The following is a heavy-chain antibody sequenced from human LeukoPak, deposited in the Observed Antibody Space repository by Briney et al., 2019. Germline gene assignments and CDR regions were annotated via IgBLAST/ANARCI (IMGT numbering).Heavy chain of an antibody. J-gene: IGHJ4*02. CDR1: GFTFSSYG. Sequence: TGRSLRLSCAASGFTFSSYGMHWVRQAPGKGLEWVTVISYDGSYKYYADSVKGRFTISRDNSKNTLYLQMNSLRAEDTAVYYCAKEKVVVVPAAILDYWGQGTLVTVSS. D-gene: IGHD2-2*01. CDR3: AKEKVVVVPAAILDY. V-gene: IGHV3-30*18. CDR2: ISYDGSYK.